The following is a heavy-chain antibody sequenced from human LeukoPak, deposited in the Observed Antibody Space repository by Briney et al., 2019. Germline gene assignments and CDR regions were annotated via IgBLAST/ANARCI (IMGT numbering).Heavy chain of an antibody. CDR2: IIPIFGTA. D-gene: IGHD2-2*01. CDR1: GGTFSSYA. V-gene: IGHV1-69*05. CDR3: ERANQIVVVPAASYMDV. J-gene: IGHJ6*03. Sequence: SVKVSCKASGGTFSSYAISWVRQAPGQGLEWMGGIIPIFGTANYAQKFQGRVTITTDESTSTAYMELSSLRSEDTAVYYCERANQIVVVPAASYMDVWGKGTTVTVSS.